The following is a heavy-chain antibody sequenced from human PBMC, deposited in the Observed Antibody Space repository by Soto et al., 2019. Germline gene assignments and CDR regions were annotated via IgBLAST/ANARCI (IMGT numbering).Heavy chain of an antibody. J-gene: IGHJ4*02. CDR2: IYHSGST. D-gene: IGHD3-16*01. CDR3: AAGGGLPRYY. CDR1: GGSISSGGYS. V-gene: IGHV4-30-2*01. Sequence: QLQLQESGSGLVKPSQTLSLTCAVSGGSISSGGYSWSWIRQPPGKGLEWIGYIYHSGSTYYNPSLNSRVTISVDSSKNQFSLKLSSVPAADTAVYYCAAGGGLPRYYWGQGNLVTVSS.